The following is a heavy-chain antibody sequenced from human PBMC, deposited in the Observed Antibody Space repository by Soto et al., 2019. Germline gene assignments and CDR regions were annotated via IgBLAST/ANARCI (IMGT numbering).Heavy chain of an antibody. CDR1: GFTFSSDS. V-gene: IGHV3-23*01. D-gene: IGHD2-15*01. CDR3: AKQPDIVVVVAASRGWFDP. J-gene: IGHJ5*02. CDR2: ISGSGGST. Sequence: PGGSLRLSCAASGFTFSSDSMSWVRQAPGKGLEWVSAISGSGGSTYYADSVKGRFTISRDNSKNTLYLQMNSLRAEDTAVYYCAKQPDIVVVVAASRGWFDPWGQGTLVTVSS.